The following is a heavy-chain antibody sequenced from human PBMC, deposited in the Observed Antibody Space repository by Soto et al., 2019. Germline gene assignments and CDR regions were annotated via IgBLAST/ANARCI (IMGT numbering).Heavy chain of an antibody. Sequence: GGSLRLSCAASGFTFSSYAMSWVRQAPGKGLEWVSAISGSGGSTYYADSVKGRFTISRDNSKNTLYLQMNSLRAEDTAVYYCAKSGGYGGNWDYFDYWGQGTLVTVSS. CDR2: ISGSGGST. D-gene: IGHD5-12*01. J-gene: IGHJ4*02. CDR1: GFTFSSYA. CDR3: AKSGGYGGNWDYFDY. V-gene: IGHV3-23*01.